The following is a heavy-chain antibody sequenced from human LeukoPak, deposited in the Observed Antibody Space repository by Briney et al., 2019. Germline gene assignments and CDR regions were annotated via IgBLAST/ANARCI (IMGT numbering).Heavy chain of an antibody. Sequence: SGPTLVEPTQTLTLTCTFSGFSLSTSGVGVGWIRQPPGKALEWLAVMYWDDDKRYSPSLKSRLTIIKDTSKNQVLLVMTNMDPVDTATYYCAHRVPIGGNWNEAIFDYWGQGTLVTVSS. V-gene: IGHV2-5*02. CDR2: MYWDDDK. CDR1: GFSLSTSGVG. CDR3: AHRVPIGGNWNEAIFDY. J-gene: IGHJ4*02. D-gene: IGHD1-1*01.